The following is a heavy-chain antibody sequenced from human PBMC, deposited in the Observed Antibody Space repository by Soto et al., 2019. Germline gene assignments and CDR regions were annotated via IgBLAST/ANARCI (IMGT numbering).Heavy chain of an antibody. J-gene: IGHJ4*02. Sequence: QVQLVQSGAEVKKPGASVKVSCKASGYTFNSSDINWVRQATGQGLEWMGWMNPNSGNTGYAQKFQGRVTMTRNTSISTAYMELSSLRSEDTAVYYCARGITIFGVVPGWGQGTLVTVSS. CDR1: GYTFNSSD. V-gene: IGHV1-8*01. D-gene: IGHD3-3*01. CDR3: ARGITIFGVVPG. CDR2: MNPNSGNT.